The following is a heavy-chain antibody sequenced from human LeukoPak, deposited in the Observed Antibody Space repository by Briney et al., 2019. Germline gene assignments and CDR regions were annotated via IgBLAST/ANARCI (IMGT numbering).Heavy chain of an antibody. J-gene: IGHJ4*02. CDR3: ATQYCSATSCYVES. Sequence: GGSLRLSCAASGFTFSDYYMSWLRQAPGKGLEWVSHISTSGETIYYVDSVKGRFTISWDNAKNSLYLQMNSLRAEDTAVYYCATQYCSATSCYVESWGQGTLVTVSS. V-gene: IGHV3-11*01. CDR1: GFTFSDYY. CDR2: ISTSGETI. D-gene: IGHD2-2*01.